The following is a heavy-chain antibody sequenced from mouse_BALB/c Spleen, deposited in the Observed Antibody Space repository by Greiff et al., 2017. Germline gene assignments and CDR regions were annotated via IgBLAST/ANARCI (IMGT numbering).Heavy chain of an antibody. CDR1: GFSLTSYG. D-gene: IGHD2-1*01. CDR3: ARVASADYGNHFDY. Sequence: VKLVESGPGLVAPSQSLSITCTVSGFSLTSYGVHWVRQPPGKGLEWLGVIWAGGSTNYNSALMSRLSISKDNSKSQVFLKMNSLQTDDTAMYYCARVASADYGNHFDYWGQGTTLTVSS. J-gene: IGHJ2*01. CDR2: IWAGGST. V-gene: IGHV2-9*02.